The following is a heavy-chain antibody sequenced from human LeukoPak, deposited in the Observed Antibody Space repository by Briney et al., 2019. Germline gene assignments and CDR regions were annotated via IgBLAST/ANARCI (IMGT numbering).Heavy chain of an antibody. V-gene: IGHV3-48*01. J-gene: IGHJ4*02. CDR2: ISSSSSTI. CDR1: GFTFSSYS. Sequence: GGSLRLSCAASGFTFSSYSMNWVHQAPGKGLEWVSYISSSSSTIYYADSVKGRFTISRDNAKNSLYLQMNSLRAEDTAVYYCARDRTMVRGVIDYWGQGTLVTVSS. D-gene: IGHD3-10*01. CDR3: ARDRTMVRGVIDY.